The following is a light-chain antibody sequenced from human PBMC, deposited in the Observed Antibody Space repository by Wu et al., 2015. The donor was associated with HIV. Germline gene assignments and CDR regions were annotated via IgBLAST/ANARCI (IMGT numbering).Light chain of an antibody. J-gene: IGKJ1*01. V-gene: IGKV1-39*01. CDR1: QNILRY. CDR3: QQSDSTSGT. Sequence: DIQMTQSPFSLSASVGDRVTITCRASQNILRYLNWYQHKPGQAPKLLIYSASSLQSGVPSRFSGIGFGTDFTLTIRSLQPEDFATYYCQQSDSTSGTFGQGTKVEIK. CDR2: SAS.